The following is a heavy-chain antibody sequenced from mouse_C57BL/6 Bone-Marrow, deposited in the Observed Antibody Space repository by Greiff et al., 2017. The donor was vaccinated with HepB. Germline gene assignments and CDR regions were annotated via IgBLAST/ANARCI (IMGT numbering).Heavy chain of an antibody. Sequence: VHVKQSGPELVKPGASVKMSCKASGYTFTDYNMHWVKQSHGKSLEWIGYINPNNGGTSYNQKFKGKATLTVNKSSSTAYMELRSLTSEDSAVYYCAREHPLDYWGQGTTLTVSS. CDR1: GYTFTDYN. V-gene: IGHV1-22*01. J-gene: IGHJ2*01. CDR3: AREHPLDY. CDR2: INPNNGGT.